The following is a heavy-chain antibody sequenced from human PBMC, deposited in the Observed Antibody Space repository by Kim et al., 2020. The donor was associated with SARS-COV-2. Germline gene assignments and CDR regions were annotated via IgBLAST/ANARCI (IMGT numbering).Heavy chain of an antibody. CDR1: GGSVTSGSYY. CDR2: ISDSGNT. V-gene: IGHV4-39*01. D-gene: IGHD5-18*01. CDR3: AXXGGEMQLWRYYHYVXXV. J-gene: IGHJ6*02. Sequence: SETLSLTCNVSGGSVTSGSYYWGWIRQSPGKRLEWIGSISDSGNTFSNPSLKSRVVXPVDTSKKQCSLRLXXLTAADTAVYYCAXXGGEMQLWRYYHYVXXVWGQGXTVTVSS.